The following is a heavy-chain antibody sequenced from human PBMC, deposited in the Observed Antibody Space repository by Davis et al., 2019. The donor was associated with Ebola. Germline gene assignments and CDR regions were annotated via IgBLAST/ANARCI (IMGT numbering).Heavy chain of an antibody. CDR1: GGTFSSYA. D-gene: IGHD5-24*01. V-gene: IGHV1-69*04. CDR3: ARDRDGYNIRDVAFDI. CDR2: IIPILGIA. Sequence: SVKVSCKASGGTFSSYAVSWVRQAPGQGLEWMGRIIPILGIANYAQKFQGRVTITADKSTSTAYMELSSLRSEDTAVYYCARDRDGYNIRDVAFDIWGQGTMVTVSS. J-gene: IGHJ3*02.